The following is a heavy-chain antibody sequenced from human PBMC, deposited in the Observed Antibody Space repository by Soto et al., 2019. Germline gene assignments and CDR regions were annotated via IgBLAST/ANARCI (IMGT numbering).Heavy chain of an antibody. CDR2: IWYDGSNK. Sequence: QVQLVESGGGVVQPGRSLRLSCAASGFTFSSYGMHWVRQAPGKGLEWVAVIWYDGSNKYYADSVKGRFTISRDNSKNTLYLKMNSLRDEDTAVYYCARDRLVVTQNYGMDVWGQGTTVTVSS. CDR3: ARDRLVVTQNYGMDV. J-gene: IGHJ6*02. V-gene: IGHV3-33*01. D-gene: IGHD2-21*02. CDR1: GFTFSSYG.